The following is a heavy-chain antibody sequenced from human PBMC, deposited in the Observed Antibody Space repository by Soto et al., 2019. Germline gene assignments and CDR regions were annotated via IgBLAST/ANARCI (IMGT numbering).Heavy chain of an antibody. Sequence: ASVKVSCKVSGYTLTELSMHWVRQAPGKGLEWMGGFDPEDGETIYAQKFQGRVTMTEDTSTDTAYMELSSLRSEDTAVYYCAQARGRYETLNALDIWGQGTMVTVSS. D-gene: IGHD3-9*01. CDR1: GYTLTELS. V-gene: IGHV1-24*01. CDR2: FDPEDGET. J-gene: IGHJ3*02. CDR3: AQARGRYETLNALDI.